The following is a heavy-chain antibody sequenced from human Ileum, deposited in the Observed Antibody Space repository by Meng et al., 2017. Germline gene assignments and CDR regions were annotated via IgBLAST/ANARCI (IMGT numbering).Heavy chain of an antibody. D-gene: IGHD4-17*01. V-gene: IGHV3-30*04. J-gene: IGHJ6*02. Sequence: GGSLRLSCVVSGFTFRSYTMHWVRQAPGKGLEWVATLTYDGSNEYYADSVKGRFTISKDISKNTPFLQVNSLRAEDTAVYFCARTTTVTIQFYYYGMDVWGQGTTVTVS. CDR1: GFTFRSYT. CDR3: ARTTTVTIQFYYYGMDV. CDR2: LTYDGSNE.